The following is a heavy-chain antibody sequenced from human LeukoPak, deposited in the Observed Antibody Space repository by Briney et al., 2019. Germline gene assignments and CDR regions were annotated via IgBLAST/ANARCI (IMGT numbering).Heavy chain of an antibody. Sequence: ASVKVSCKASGYTFTNNYLHWVRQAPGQGLEWMGMIYPRDGSTSYAQNFQGRVTVTRDTSPTTVHMELRGLRSEDTAVYYCARDQEGFDYWGQGTVVTVSS. CDR3: ARDQEGFDY. CDR1: GYTFTNNY. CDR2: IYPRDGST. J-gene: IGHJ4*02. V-gene: IGHV1-46*01.